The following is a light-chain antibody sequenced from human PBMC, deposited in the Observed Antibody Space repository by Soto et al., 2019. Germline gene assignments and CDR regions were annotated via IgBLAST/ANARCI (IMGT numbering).Light chain of an antibody. CDR3: QQYAGSPRT. Sequence: IVLTQSPGTLSLSPGETATLSCRASQSVTSNNLAWYQQKPGQAPRLLIYAASTRATGIPDRFSGSGSGTDFTLTISRLEPEDFAVYYCQQYAGSPRTFGQGTKVEIK. J-gene: IGKJ1*01. CDR2: AAS. V-gene: IGKV3-20*01. CDR1: QSVTSNN.